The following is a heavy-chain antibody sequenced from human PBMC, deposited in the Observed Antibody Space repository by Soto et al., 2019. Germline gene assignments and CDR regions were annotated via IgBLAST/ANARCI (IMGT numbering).Heavy chain of an antibody. CDR2: IYHTGNT. CDR1: GGSISDDSY. V-gene: IGHV4-30-4*01. CDR3: ARDEYQLLSSVSWFDS. D-gene: IGHD2-2*01. J-gene: IGHJ5*01. Sequence: SSETLSLTCTVSGGSISDDSYLSWIRQTPGKGLEWIGYIYHTGNTYYNPSLRSRVSISVDKSKSQFSLKLISVTAADTAVYFCARDEYQLLSSVSWFDSWGQGTLVTVSS.